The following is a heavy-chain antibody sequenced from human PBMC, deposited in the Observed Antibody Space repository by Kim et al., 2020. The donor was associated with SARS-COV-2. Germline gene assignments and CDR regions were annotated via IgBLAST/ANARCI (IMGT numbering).Heavy chain of an antibody. CDR3: ARTDIVATILNFSSRYSPLYYFDY. CDR2: ISSSSSYT. V-gene: IGHV3-11*06. D-gene: IGHD5-12*01. J-gene: IGHJ4*02. Sequence: GGSLRLSCAASGFTFSDYYMSWIRQAPGKGLEWVSYISSSSSYTNYADSVKGRFTISRDNAKNSLYLQMNSLRAEDTAVYYCARTDIVATILNFSSRYSPLYYFDYWGQGTLVTVSS. CDR1: GFTFSDYY.